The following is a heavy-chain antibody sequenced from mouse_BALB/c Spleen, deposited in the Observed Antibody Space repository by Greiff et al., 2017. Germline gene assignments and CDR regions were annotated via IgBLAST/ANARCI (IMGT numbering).Heavy chain of an antibody. CDR1: GYTFTDYW. J-gene: IGHJ4*01. D-gene: IGHD1-2*01. CDR2: IDTSDSYT. Sequence: QVQLQQPGAELVMPGASVKMSCKASGYTFTDYWMHWVKQRPGQGLEWIGAIDTSDSYTSYNQKFKGKATLTVDESSSTAYMQLSSLTSEDSAVYYCARSFRIHYYGWGAMDYWGQGTSVTVAS. V-gene: IGHV1-69*01. CDR3: ARSFRIHYYGWGAMDY.